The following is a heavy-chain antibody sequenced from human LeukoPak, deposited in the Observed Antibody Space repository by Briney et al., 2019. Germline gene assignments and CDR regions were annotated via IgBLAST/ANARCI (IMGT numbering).Heavy chain of an antibody. CDR2: ISAYNGNT. D-gene: IGHD1-26*01. CDR3: AVVPLEELRWELLPRDGFDY. J-gene: IGHJ4*02. Sequence: GASVKVSCKASGYTFTSYGISWVRQAPGQGLEWMGWISAYNGNTNYAQKLQGRVTMTTDTSTSTAYMELRSLRSDDTAVYYCAVVPLEELRWELLPRDGFDYWGQGTLVTVSS. CDR1: GYTFTSYG. V-gene: IGHV1-18*01.